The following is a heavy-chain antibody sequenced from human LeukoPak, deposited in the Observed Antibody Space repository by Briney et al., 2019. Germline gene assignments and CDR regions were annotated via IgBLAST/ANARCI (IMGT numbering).Heavy chain of an antibody. CDR2: IYYSGST. D-gene: IGHD2-2*01. Sequence: PSETLSLTCTVSGDSISAFYWSWLRQPPGKGLEWIGYIYYSGSTNYNPSLKSRVTISIETSKNQFSLKLRSVTAADTAVYYCARAPTSSTSSSSPFDIWGQGTMVAVSS. CDR3: ARAPTSSTSSSSPFDI. CDR1: GDSISAFY. V-gene: IGHV4-59*01. J-gene: IGHJ3*02.